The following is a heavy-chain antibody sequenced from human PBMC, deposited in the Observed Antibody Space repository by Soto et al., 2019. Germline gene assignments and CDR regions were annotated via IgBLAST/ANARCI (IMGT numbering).Heavy chain of an antibody. Sequence: SETLCLTCTVSGGSISSGDYYWSWIRQPPGKGLEWIGYIYYSGSTYYNPSLKSRVTISVDTSKNQFSLKLSSVTAADTAVYYCARDITMVRGVVDYYGMDVWGQGTTVTVSS. D-gene: IGHD3-10*01. CDR2: IYYSGST. CDR1: GGSISSGDYY. V-gene: IGHV4-30-4*01. CDR3: ARDITMVRGVVDYYGMDV. J-gene: IGHJ6*02.